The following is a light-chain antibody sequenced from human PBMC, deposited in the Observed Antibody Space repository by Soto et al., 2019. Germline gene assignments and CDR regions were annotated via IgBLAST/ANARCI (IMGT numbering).Light chain of an antibody. CDR1: QSVINY. V-gene: IGKV3-11*01. J-gene: IGKJ4*01. CDR2: DAS. CDR3: QQRGTWPWLT. Sequence: EIVLKQSPGTLSLSPGERATLSCRASQSVINYLAWYQQKPGQAPRLLIYDASNRATGIPPRFSGSGSGTDFTLTISSLEPEDSAVYYCQQRGTWPWLTFGGGTRVEI.